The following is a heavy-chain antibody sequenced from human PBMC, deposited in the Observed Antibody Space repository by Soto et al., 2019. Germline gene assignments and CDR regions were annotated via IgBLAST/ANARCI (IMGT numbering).Heavy chain of an antibody. CDR2: IWFDASHE. Sequence: GGSLRLSCAASGVSFSDYGMHWVRQAPGKGLEWLTIIWFDASHEYYADSVKGRFTISRDNSNNTLYLQLNSLTADDTAVYFCARDQGRATADGPLGNGLDVWGQGTAVTV. CDR1: GVSFSDYG. V-gene: IGHV3-33*01. J-gene: IGHJ6*02. D-gene: IGHD6-13*01. CDR3: ARDQGRATADGPLGNGLDV.